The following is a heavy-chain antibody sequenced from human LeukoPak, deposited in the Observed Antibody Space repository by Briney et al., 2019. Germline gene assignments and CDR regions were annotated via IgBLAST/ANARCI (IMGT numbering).Heavy chain of an antibody. CDR1: GGSISSYY. J-gene: IGHJ6*02. Sequence: SETLSLTCTVSGGSISSYYWSWIRQPPGKGLEWIGYIYYSGSTNYNPSLKSRVTISVDTSKNQFSLKLSSVTAADTAVYYCARGPVTGGYYYGMDVWGQGTTVTVSS. V-gene: IGHV4-59*01. CDR3: ARGPVTGGYYYGMDV. D-gene: IGHD2-21*02. CDR2: IYYSGST.